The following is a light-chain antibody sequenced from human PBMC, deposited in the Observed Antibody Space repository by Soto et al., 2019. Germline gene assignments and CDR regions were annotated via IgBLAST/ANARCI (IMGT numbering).Light chain of an antibody. V-gene: IGKV1-27*01. Sequence: IQMTQSPSSLSASVGDRVTITCRASQDISNYLAWYQQKPGKVPKLLIYAASTLQSGVPSRFSGSGSGTDFTLTISSLQPEDVATYYCQKCNSSPLTFGGGTKVEIK. CDR3: QKCNSSPLT. CDR2: AAS. CDR1: QDISNY. J-gene: IGKJ4*01.